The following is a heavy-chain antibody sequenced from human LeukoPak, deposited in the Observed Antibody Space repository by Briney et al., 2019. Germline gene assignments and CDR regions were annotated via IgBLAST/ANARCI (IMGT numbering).Heavy chain of an antibody. CDR2: INADNGNT. V-gene: IGHV1-18*01. CDR3: ARRDSGLDAFDI. D-gene: IGHD3-10*01. CDR1: GYTFTTFG. J-gene: IGHJ3*02. Sequence: ASVKVSCKASGYTFTTFGITWVGQAPGQGLEWMGWINADNGNTNYAQNLQGRVTMTTDTSTSTAYMELRSLRSDDTAVDYCARRDSGLDAFDIWGQGTMVIVSS.